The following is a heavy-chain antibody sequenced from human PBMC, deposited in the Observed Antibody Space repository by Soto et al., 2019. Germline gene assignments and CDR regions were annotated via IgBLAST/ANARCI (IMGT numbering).Heavy chain of an antibody. CDR2: INSDGSST. D-gene: IGHD2-2*01. CDR1: GFTFSSYW. CDR3: ARDIYYCSSTSCYDYYYMDV. Sequence: GGSLRLSCAASGFTFSSYWMHWVRQAPGKGLVWVSRINSDGSSTSYADSVKGRFTISRDNAKNTLYLQMNSLRAEDTAVYYCARDIYYCSSTSCYDYYYMDVWGKGTTVTVSS. V-gene: IGHV3-74*01. J-gene: IGHJ6*03.